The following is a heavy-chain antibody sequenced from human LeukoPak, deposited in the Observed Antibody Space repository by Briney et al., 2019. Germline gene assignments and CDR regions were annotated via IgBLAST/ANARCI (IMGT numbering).Heavy chain of an antibody. D-gene: IGHD5-12*01. CDR1: GYTLTSYG. CDR2: ISAYNGNT. CDR3: ARDHPISGVATVYGDYFDY. J-gene: IGHJ4*02. Sequence: GASVKVSCKASGYTLTSYGISWVRQAPGQGLEWMGWISAYNGNTNYAQKLQGRVTMTTDTSTSTAYMELRSLRSDDTAVYYCARDHPISGVATVYGDYFDYWGQGTLVTVSS. V-gene: IGHV1-18*01.